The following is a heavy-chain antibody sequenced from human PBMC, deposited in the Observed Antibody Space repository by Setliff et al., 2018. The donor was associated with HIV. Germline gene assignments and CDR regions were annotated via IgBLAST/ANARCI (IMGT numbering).Heavy chain of an antibody. D-gene: IGHD5-12*01. J-gene: IGHJ4*02. CDR3: ARVGERWLQFYYFDN. Sequence: VKVSCKASGYTFTSYHIHWVRQAPGQGLEWKGVINPSGGSTSYAQKFQGRVTMTRGTSSGTVYMELSGLRFEDTAMYYCARVGERWLQFYYFDNWGQGTLVTVSS. CDR2: INPSGGST. CDR1: GYTFTSYH. V-gene: IGHV1-46*01.